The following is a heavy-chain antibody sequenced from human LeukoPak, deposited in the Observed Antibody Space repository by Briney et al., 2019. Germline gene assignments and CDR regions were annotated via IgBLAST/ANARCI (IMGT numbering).Heavy chain of an antibody. CDR3: VKDVGGSYAFDY. J-gene: IGHJ4*02. D-gene: IGHD1-26*01. CDR1: GFTFSRYA. V-gene: IGHV3-64D*09. Sequence: QPGGSLRLSCSASGFTFSRYAMHWVRQAPGKGLEYVSGINDNGGRTHYGDSVKGRFNISRDNSKNTLHLQMSTLRAEDTALYYCVKDVGGSYAFDYWGQGILVTVAS. CDR2: INDNGGRT.